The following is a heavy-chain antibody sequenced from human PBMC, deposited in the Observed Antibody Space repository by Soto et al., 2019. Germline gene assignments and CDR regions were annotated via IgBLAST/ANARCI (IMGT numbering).Heavy chain of an antibody. J-gene: IGHJ4*02. D-gene: IGHD3-16*01. V-gene: IGHV4-4*07. CDR1: GGSISSYY. CDR3: ARGGITFGGVGLSFDY. Sequence: QVQLQESGPGLVKPSETLSLTCTVSGGSISSYYWRWIRQPAGKGLEWIGRIYTSGSTNYNPSLKTRVTMSVDTSKNQFSLKLSSVTAADTAVYYCARGGITFGGVGLSFDYWGQGTLVTVSS. CDR2: IYTSGST.